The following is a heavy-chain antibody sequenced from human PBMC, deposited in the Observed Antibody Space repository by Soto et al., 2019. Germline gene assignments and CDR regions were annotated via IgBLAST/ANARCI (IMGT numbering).Heavy chain of an antibody. J-gene: IGHJ5*02. CDR1: SFLVSSYA. V-gene: IGHV3-23*01. D-gene: IGHD1-26*01. CDR2: ISGSGGST. CDR3: AKGTVGGTDDGCFDP. Sequence: GSLRRSYAASSFLVSSYAMSCVRRASGKGLEWVSAISGSGGSTYSADSVKGRFSFSRDNSKNTLSLQMHSLRPEDTAVYYCAKGTVGGTDDGCFDPWGQRALVTVSS.